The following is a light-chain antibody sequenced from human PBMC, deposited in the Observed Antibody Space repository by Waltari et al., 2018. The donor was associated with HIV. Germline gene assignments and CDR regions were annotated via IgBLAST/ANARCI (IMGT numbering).Light chain of an antibody. J-gene: IGLJ1*01. Sequence: SYDLTHPPSVSVSPGQTARITCSGDALSKRYVYWYQQKPGPAPVRVIYRDNERPSGIPEGCSGSRSETTVTLSISGVQAEDEAYYYCQVADSSGTYVFGTGTKVTVL. CDR3: QVADSSGTYV. CDR2: RDN. CDR1: ALSKRY. V-gene: IGLV3-25*03.